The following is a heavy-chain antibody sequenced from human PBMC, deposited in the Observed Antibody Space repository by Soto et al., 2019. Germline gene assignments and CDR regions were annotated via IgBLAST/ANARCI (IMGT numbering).Heavy chain of an antibody. Sequence: PGGSLILSCAASGFTFSNYNMNWVRQAPGKGLEWVSFITSDSGVIYYADSVKGRFTISRDNAKNSLYLQVNSLRDEDTAVYYCARGGVATFLDNWGQGTLVTVSS. J-gene: IGHJ4*02. CDR2: ITSDSGVI. V-gene: IGHV3-48*02. CDR1: GFTFSNYN. D-gene: IGHD5-12*01. CDR3: ARGGVATFLDN.